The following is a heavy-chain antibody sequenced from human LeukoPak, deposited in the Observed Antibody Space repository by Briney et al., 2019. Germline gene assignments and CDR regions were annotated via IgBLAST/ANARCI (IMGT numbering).Heavy chain of an antibody. CDR3: ARANSSGYSNFDY. D-gene: IGHD3-22*01. Sequence: SVKVSCKASGGTFSSYAISWVRQAPGQGLEWMGGIIPIFGTANYAQKFQGRVTITADESTSTAYMELSSLRSEDTAVYYCARANSSGYSNFDYWGQGTLVTVSS. V-gene: IGHV1-69*13. CDR2: IIPIFGTA. J-gene: IGHJ4*02. CDR1: GGTFSSYA.